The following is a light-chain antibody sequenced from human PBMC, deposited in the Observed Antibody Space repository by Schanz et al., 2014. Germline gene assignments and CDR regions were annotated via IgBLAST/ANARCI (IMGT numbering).Light chain of an antibody. CDR1: SSNIGTNT. CDR3: QSYDSSLSGFFWV. Sequence: QSVLTQPPSASGTPGQRVTISCSGSSSNIGTNTVIWYQQLPGTAPKLLIHSTNQRPSGVPDRFSGSKSGTSASLAITGLQAEDEADYYCQSYDSSLSGFFWVFGGGTKLTVL. V-gene: IGLV1-44*01. CDR2: STN. J-gene: IGLJ3*02.